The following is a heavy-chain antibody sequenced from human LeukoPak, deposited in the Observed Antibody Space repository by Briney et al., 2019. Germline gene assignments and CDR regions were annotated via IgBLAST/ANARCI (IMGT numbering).Heavy chain of an antibody. CDR3: ASANTLEGPYCTNGVCWDYYFDY. CDR1: GYSFTSYW. J-gene: IGHJ4*02. V-gene: IGHV5-51*01. Sequence: RGESLKISCKGSGYSFTSYWIGWVRQMPGKGLEWMGIIYPGDSDTRYSPSFQGQVTISADKSISTAYLQWSSLKASDTAMYYCASANTLEGPYCTNGVCWDYYFDYWGQGTLVTVSS. CDR2: IYPGDSDT. D-gene: IGHD2-8*01.